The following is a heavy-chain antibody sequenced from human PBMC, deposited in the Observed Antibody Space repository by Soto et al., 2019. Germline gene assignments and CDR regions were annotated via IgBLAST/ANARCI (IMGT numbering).Heavy chain of an antibody. CDR3: ARGVVRYCSGGSCYPDYYYYYGMDV. CDR1: GGSFSGYY. D-gene: IGHD2-15*01. J-gene: IGHJ6*02. V-gene: IGHV4-34*01. Sequence: ETLSLTCAVYGGSFSGYYWSWIRKPPGKGLEWIGEINHSGSTNYNPSLKSRVTISVDTSKNQFSLKLSSVTAADTAVYYCARGVVRYCSGGSCYPDYYYYYGMDVWGQVTTVTVSS. CDR2: INHSGST.